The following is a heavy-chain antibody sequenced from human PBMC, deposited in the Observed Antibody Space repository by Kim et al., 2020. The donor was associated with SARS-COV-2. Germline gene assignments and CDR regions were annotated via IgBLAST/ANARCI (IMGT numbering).Heavy chain of an antibody. CDR3: KRAKAKGLRHRCYY. CDR2: IHRKTDGGTT. D-gene: IGHD1-26*01. Sequence: GGTLRLSCAASGFTFSNAWMSWVRQAPGKGMECVGRIHRKTDGGTTDYAAPVSRRFTMTRAHAKNTLYLHRKTLTKEYTQGDYCKRAKAKGLRHRCYY. J-gene: IGHJ6*01. CDR1: GFTFSNAW. V-gene: IGHV3-15*01.